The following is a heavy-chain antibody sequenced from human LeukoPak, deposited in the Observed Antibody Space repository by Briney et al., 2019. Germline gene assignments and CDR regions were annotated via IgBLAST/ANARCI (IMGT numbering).Heavy chain of an antibody. CDR2: ISGSGGNT. D-gene: IGHD3-10*01. V-gene: IGHV3-23*01. Sequence: PGGSLRLSCAASGFTFSSYAMNWVRQAPGKGLEWVSAISGSGGNTYYADSVKGRFTISRDNSKNTLYLQMNSLRAEDTAIYYCAKVWFGGVSYFDNWGQGTLVTVSS. J-gene: IGHJ4*02. CDR3: AKVWFGGVSYFDN. CDR1: GFTFSSYA.